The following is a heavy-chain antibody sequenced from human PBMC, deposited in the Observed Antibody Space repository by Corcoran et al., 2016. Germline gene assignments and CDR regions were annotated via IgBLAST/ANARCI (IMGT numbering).Heavy chain of an antibody. V-gene: IGHV4-39*07. CDR2: IYYSGST. CDR1: GGSISSSSYY. Sequence: QLQLQESGPGLVKPSETLSLTCTVSGGSISSSSYYWGWIRQPPGKGLEWIGRIYYSGSTYYNPSLKSRVTISVDTSKNQFSLKLSSVTAADTAVYYCARELIAVAGTCLFDPWGQGTLVTVSS. D-gene: IGHD6-19*01. CDR3: ARELIAVAGTCLFDP. J-gene: IGHJ5*02.